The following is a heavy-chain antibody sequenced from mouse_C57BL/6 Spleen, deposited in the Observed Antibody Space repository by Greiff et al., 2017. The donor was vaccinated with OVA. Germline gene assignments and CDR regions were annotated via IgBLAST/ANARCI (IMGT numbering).Heavy chain of an antibody. J-gene: IGHJ4*01. CDR3: ARGRTREAMDY. V-gene: IGHV1-55*01. Sequence: VQLQQPGAELVKPGASVKMSCKASGYTFTSYWITWVKQRPGQGLEWIGDIYPGSGSTNYNEKFKSKATLTVDTASSTAYMQLSSLTSEDSAVYYCARGRTREAMDYWGQGTSVTVSS. CDR2: IYPGSGST. CDR1: GYTFTSYW.